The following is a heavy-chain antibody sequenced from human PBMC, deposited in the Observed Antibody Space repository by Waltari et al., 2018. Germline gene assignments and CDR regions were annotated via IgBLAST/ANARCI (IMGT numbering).Heavy chain of an antibody. D-gene: IGHD2-15*01. CDR1: GFAFSTYD. CDR3: AREHCGGSGCPGGWYFDL. CDR2: IGLVGDT. V-gene: IGHV3-13*01. Sequence: EVQLVESGGGLVQPGGSLRLSCVASGFAFSTYDFHWVRQIPGKGLEWVSAIGLVGDTYYPSSLKGRFTISREDTKNSLYLQINGLRAEDTAVYYCAREHCGGSGCPGGWYFDLWGRGTLVTVSS. J-gene: IGHJ2*01.